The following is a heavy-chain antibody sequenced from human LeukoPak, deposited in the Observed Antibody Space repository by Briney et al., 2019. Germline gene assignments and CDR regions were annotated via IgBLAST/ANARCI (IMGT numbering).Heavy chain of an antibody. CDR3: ATDVRGLVPYYFDF. D-gene: IGHD3-10*02. CDR2: IYYSGST. CDR1: GGSISSYY. J-gene: IGHJ4*02. V-gene: IGHV4-59*01. Sequence: SETLSLTCAVSGGSISSYYWNWIRQPPGKGLEWIGYIYYSGSTNYNPTLKSRVTISIDTSKNQLSLQLSSVTAADTAVYYCATDVRGLVPYYFDFWGQGTLVTVSS.